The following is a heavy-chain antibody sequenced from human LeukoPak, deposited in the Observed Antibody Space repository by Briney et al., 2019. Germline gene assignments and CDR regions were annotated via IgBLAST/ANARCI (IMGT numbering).Heavy chain of an antibody. CDR1: GGSFSGYY. D-gene: IGHD5-12*01. CDR2: INHSGST. V-gene: IGHV4-34*01. J-gene: IGHJ3*02. CDR3: AGTNSGYDYEEGYAFGI. Sequence: SETLSLTCAVYGGSFSGYYWSWIRQPPGKGLEWIGEINHSGSTNYNPSLKSRVTISVDTSKNQFSLKLSSVTAADTAVYYCAGTNSGYDYEEGYAFGIWGQGTMVTVSS.